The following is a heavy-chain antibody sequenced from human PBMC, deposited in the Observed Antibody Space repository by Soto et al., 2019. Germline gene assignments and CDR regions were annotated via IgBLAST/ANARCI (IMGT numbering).Heavy chain of an antibody. Sequence: GASVKVSCKASGGTFSSYAISWVRQAPGQGLEWMGGIIPIFGTANYAQKSQGGVTSTADESTSTAYMELSSLRSEDTAVYYCARPALYSSSYYYYYYGMDVWGQGTTVTVSS. D-gene: IGHD6-6*01. CDR1: GGTFSSYA. J-gene: IGHJ6*02. CDR3: ARPALYSSSYYYYYYGMDV. V-gene: IGHV1-69*13. CDR2: IIPIFGTA.